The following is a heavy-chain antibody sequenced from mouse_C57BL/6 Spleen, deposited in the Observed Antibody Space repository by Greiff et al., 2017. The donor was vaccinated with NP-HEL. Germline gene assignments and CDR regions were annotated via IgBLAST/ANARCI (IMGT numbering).Heavy chain of an antibody. D-gene: IGHD1-1*01. CDR2: IHPNSGST. J-gene: IGHJ3*01. V-gene: IGHV1-64*01. Sequence: QVQLQQPGAELVKPGASVKLSCKASGYTFTSYWMHWVKQRPGQGLEWIGMIHPNSGSTNYNEKFKSKATLTVDKSSSTAYMQLSSLTSEDSAVYYCARGCYYGSSPWFAYWGQGTLVTVSA. CDR3: ARGCYYGSSPWFAY. CDR1: GYTFTSYW.